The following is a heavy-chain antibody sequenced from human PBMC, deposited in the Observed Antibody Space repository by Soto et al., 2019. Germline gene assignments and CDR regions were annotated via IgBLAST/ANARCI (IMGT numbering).Heavy chain of an antibody. V-gene: IGHV1-69*13. CDR3: ARAAIAGATNGYYYYGMDV. D-gene: IGHD1-26*01. CDR2: IIPIFGTA. J-gene: IGHJ6*02. Sequence: SVKVSCKASGGTFSSYAISWVRQAPGQGLEWMGGIIPIFGTANYAQKFQGRVTITADESTSTAYMELSSLRSEDTAVYYCARAAIAGATNGYYYYGMDVWGQGTTVTVSS. CDR1: GGTFSSYA.